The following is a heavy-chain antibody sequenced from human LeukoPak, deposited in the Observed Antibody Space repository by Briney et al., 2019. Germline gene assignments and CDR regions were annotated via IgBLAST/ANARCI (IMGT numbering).Heavy chain of an antibody. CDR2: IIPIFGTA. J-gene: IGHJ5*02. D-gene: IGHD3-10*01. V-gene: IGHV1-69*13. Sequence: ASVKVSCKASGGTFSSYAISWVRQAPGQGLEWMGGIIPIFGTANYAQKFQGRVTITADESTSTAYMELSSLRSEDTAVYYCARDPFDGSGTLVDWFDPWGQGTLVTVSS. CDR1: GGTFSSYA. CDR3: ARDPFDGSGTLVDWFDP.